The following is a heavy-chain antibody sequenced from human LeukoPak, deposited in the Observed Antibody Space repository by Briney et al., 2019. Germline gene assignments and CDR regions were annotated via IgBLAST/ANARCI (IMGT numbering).Heavy chain of an antibody. J-gene: IGHJ4*02. CDR2: IYYSGST. CDR3: ARHQYYYALEAIDY. CDR1: GGSISSYH. D-gene: IGHD3-10*01. V-gene: IGHV4-59*08. Sequence: PSETLSLTCTVSGGSISSYHWSWIRQPPGKGLEWIGYIYYSGSTNYNPSLKSRVTISVDTSKNQFSLKLSSVTAADTAVYYCARHQYYYALEAIDYWGQGTLVTVSS.